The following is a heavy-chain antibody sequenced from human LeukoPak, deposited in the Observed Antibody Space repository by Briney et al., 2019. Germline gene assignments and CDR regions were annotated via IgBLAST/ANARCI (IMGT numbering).Heavy chain of an antibody. J-gene: IGHJ5*02. CDR2: IYYSGST. D-gene: IGHD3-3*01. V-gene: IGHV4-59*11. CDR3: AGGRITIFGVGNNWFDP. Sequence: SETLSLTCTVSGGSISSHYWSWIRQPPGKGLEWIGYIYYSGSTNYNPSLKSRVTISVDMSKNQFSLKLSSVTAADTAVYYCAGGRITIFGVGNNWFDPWGQGTLVTVSS. CDR1: GGSISSHY.